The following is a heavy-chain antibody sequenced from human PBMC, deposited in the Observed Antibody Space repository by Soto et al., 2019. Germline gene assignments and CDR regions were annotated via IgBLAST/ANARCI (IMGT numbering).Heavy chain of an antibody. J-gene: IGHJ5*02. V-gene: IGHV1-69*13. CDR1: GGTFSSYA. CDR3: AREIFPGIAAAGP. D-gene: IGHD6-13*01. Sequence: ASVKVSCKASGGTFSSYAISWVRQAPGQGLEWMGGIIPIFGTANYAQKFQGRVTITADESTSTAYMELSSLRSEDTAVYYCAREIFPGIAAAGPWGQGNLVTVSS. CDR2: IIPIFGTA.